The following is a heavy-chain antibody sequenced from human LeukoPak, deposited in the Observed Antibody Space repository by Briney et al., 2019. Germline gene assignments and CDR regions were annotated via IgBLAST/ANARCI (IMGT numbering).Heavy chain of an antibody. CDR3: ARVRLRSGYSYGPFDY. J-gene: IGHJ4*02. D-gene: IGHD5-18*01. CDR1: GASITSSYY. CDR2: IYYSGST. Sequence: SGTLSLTCAVSGASITSSYYWSWIRQPPGKGLEWIGYIYYSGSTNYNPSLKSRVTISVDTSKNQFSLKLSSVTAADTAVYYCARVRLRSGYSYGPFDYWGQGTLVTVSS. V-gene: IGHV4-59*01.